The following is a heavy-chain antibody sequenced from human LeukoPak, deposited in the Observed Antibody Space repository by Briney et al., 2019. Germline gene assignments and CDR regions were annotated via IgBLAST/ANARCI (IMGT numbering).Heavy chain of an antibody. J-gene: IGHJ4*02. CDR2: IYYRGNT. D-gene: IGHD3-3*01. CDR1: GGSINNYY. Sequence: KPLETLSLTCTVSGGSINNYYWSWIRQPPGKGLEWIAYIYYRGNTNYNPSLKSRVTISVDTSNNHSSLRLSSVTAADTAMYFCARSPESGRSDYWGQGTLVTVSS. V-gene: IGHV4-59*01. CDR3: ARSPESGRSDY.